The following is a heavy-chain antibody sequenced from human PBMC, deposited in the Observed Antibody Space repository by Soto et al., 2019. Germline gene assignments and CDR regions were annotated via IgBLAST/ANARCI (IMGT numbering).Heavy chain of an antibody. D-gene: IGHD2-15*01. CDR3: AKGVVLCGDHGDYYGMDV. Sequence: EVQLLESGGGLVQPGGSLRLSCAASGFTFSSYAMSWVRQAPGKGLEWVSAISGSGGSTYYADSVKGRFTISRDNSKNTVYLEMSILRAENAAVYYCAKGVVLCGDHGDYYGMDVWGQVTTVTVAS. CDR2: ISGSGGST. CDR1: GFTFSSYA. V-gene: IGHV3-23*01. J-gene: IGHJ6*02.